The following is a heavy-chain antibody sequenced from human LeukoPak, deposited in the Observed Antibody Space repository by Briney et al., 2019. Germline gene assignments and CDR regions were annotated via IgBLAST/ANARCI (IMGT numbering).Heavy chain of an antibody. CDR2: INPNSGGT. J-gene: IGHJ4*02. CDR1: GYTFTGYY. V-gene: IGHV1-2*02. Sequence: ASVKVSCKASGYTFTGYYMHWVRQAPGQGLEWMGWINPNSGGTNYAQKFQGRVTMTRDTSISTAYMELSRLRSDDTAVYYCARGLRVAGQSPIFDYWGQGTLVTVSS. D-gene: IGHD6-19*01. CDR3: ARGLRVAGQSPIFDY.